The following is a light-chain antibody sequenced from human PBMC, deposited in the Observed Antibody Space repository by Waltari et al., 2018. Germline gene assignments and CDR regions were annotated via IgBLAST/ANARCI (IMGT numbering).Light chain of an antibody. V-gene: IGLV8-61*01. CDR2: KAN. CDR1: SGSLSTTSY. J-gene: IGLJ3*02. Sequence: QTVVTQEPSLSVSPGGTVTLTCALSSGSLSTTSYATWYQQTPGQAPRTLVYKANARSSGVPARFSGSILGNTAARTITGAQADDESDYYCALYMGSGIWVFGGGTRLTVL. CDR3: ALYMGSGIWV.